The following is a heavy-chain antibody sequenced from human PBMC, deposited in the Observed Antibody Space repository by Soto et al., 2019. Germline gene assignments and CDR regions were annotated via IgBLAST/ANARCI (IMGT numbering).Heavy chain of an antibody. J-gene: IGHJ4*02. CDR2: INEDGNKQ. V-gene: IGHV3-7*01. D-gene: IGHD6-25*01. Sequence: GGSLRLSCAASGFSFNTYWMSWIRQAPGKGLEWVANINEDGNKQNYVDSVRGRFTISGDNAKTSVHLQMNRLRVEDTAVYYCATRAGAPADWGQGTLVTVSS. CDR3: ATRAGAPAD. CDR1: GFSFNTYW.